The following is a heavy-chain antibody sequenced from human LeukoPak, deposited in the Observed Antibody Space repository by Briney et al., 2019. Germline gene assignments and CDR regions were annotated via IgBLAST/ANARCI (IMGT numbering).Heavy chain of an antibody. CDR3: AKRGVVIRVVLVGFHKEAYYFDS. V-gene: IGHV3-23*01. CDR1: GITLSNYG. Sequence: GGSLRLSCAVSGITLSNYGMSWVRQAPGKGLEWVAGISGSGGGTVYADSVKGRFTISRDNPKNTLYLQMNSLRAEDTAVYFCAKRGVVIRVVLVGFHKEAYYFDSWGQGALITVSS. CDR2: ISGSGGGT. D-gene: IGHD3-10*01. J-gene: IGHJ4*02.